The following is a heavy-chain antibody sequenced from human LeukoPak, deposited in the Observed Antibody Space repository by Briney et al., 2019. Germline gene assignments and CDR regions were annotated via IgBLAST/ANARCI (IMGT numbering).Heavy chain of an antibody. Sequence: PSETLSLTCTVSGGSISSSSYYWGWIRQPPGKGLEWIGSIYYSGSTYYNPSLKSRVTISVDTSKNQFSLKLSSVTAADTAVYYCARGPYYDFWRVDGSWFDPWGQGTLVTVSS. CDR2: IYYSGST. CDR1: GGSISSSSYY. D-gene: IGHD3-3*01. V-gene: IGHV4-39*07. CDR3: ARGPYYDFWRVDGSWFDP. J-gene: IGHJ5*02.